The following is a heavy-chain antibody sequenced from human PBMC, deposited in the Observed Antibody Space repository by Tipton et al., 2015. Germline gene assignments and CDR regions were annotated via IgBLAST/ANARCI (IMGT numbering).Heavy chain of an antibody. Sequence: TLSLTCTVSGGSIRTYYWVWIRQPPGRGLESIGYIYHSGRTNYNPSLRSRLTMSVESSKNQFSLRLSSATAADTAVYYCARASFMREADFDYWGQGTLVTVSS. CDR3: ARASFMREADFDY. J-gene: IGHJ4*02. CDR1: GGSIRTYY. CDR2: IYHSGRT. D-gene: IGHD3-16*01. V-gene: IGHV4-59*01.